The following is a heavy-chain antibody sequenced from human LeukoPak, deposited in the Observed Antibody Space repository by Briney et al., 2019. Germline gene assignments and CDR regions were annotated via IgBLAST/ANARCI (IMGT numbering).Heavy chain of an antibody. J-gene: IGHJ6*03. CDR3: AKPSYYYYMDV. Sequence: GGSLRLSCAASGFTFSDYYMSWIRQAPGKGLEWVSAISGSGGSTYYADSVKGRFTISRDNSKNTLYLQMNSLRAEDTAVYCCAKPSYYYYMDVWGKGTTVTVSS. V-gene: IGHV3-23*01. CDR2: ISGSGGST. CDR1: GFTFSDYY.